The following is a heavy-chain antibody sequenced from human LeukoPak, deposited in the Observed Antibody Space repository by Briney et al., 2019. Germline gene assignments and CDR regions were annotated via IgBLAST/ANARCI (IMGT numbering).Heavy chain of an antibody. V-gene: IGHV1-18*04. CDR3: ARGEVGDTAMVTLDY. CDR2: ISAYNGNT. Sequence: GASVKVSCKASGYTFTSYGISWVRQAPGQGLEWMGWISAYNGNTNYAQKLQGRVTMTTDTSTSTAYMELRSLRSDDTVVYYCARGEVGDTAMVTLDYWGQGTLVTVSS. J-gene: IGHJ4*02. D-gene: IGHD5-18*01. CDR1: GYTFTSYG.